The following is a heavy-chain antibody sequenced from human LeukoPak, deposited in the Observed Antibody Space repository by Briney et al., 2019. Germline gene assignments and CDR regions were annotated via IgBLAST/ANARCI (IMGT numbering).Heavy chain of an antibody. Sequence: GGSLRLSCAASGFSVSANYMTWVRQAPGKGLEWVTVISRGESTSYADSVKGRFTISRDTSKNTLYLQMNSLRAEDTAVYYCARDAYRDYYDSDGYYYVGMDVWGQGTTVTVSS. CDR1: GFSVSANY. J-gene: IGHJ6*02. V-gene: IGHV3-53*01. CDR3: ARDAYRDYYDSDGYYYVGMDV. CDR2: ISRGEST. D-gene: IGHD3-22*01.